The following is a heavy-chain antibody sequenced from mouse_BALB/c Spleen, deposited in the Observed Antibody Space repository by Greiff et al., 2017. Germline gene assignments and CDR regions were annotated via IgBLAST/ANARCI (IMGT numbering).Heavy chain of an antibody. V-gene: IGHV14-3*02. CDR2: IDPANGNT. D-gene: IGHD2-1*01. CDR3: ARVDGNYVFAY. Sequence: VHVKQSGAELVKPGASVKLSCTASGFNIKDTYMHWVKQRPEQGLEWIGRIDPANGNTKYDPKFQGKATITADTSSNTAYLQLSSLTSEDTAVYYCARVDGNYVFAYWGQGTLVTVSA. CDR1: GFNIKDTY. J-gene: IGHJ3*01.